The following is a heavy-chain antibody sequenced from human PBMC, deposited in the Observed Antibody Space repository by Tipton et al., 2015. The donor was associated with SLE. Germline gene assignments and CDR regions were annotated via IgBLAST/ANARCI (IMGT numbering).Heavy chain of an antibody. D-gene: IGHD6-13*01. V-gene: IGHV4-61*09. J-gene: IGHJ1*01. CDR2: IYTSGST. CDR1: GGSISSGSYY. CDR3: ARDRGQQLQRGYFQH. Sequence: TLSLTCTVSGGSISSGSYYWSWIRQPAGKGLEWIGHIYTSGSTNYSPPLKSRVTISVDTSKNQFSLKLSSVTAADTAVYYCARDRGQQLQRGYFQHWGQGTLVTVSS.